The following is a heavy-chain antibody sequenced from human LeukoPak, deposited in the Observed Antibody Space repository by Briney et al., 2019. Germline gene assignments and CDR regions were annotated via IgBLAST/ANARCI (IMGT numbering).Heavy chain of an antibody. J-gene: IGHJ4*02. CDR2: IIPILGIA. V-gene: IGHV1-69*04. CDR3: ARAYCGGDCYPHLDY. CDR1: GGTFSSYA. Sequence: SVKVSCKASGGTFSSYAISWVRQAPGQGLEWMGRIIPILGIANYAQKFQGRVTITADKSTSTAYMELSSLRSEDTAVYYCARAYCGGDCYPHLDYWGQGTLVTVSS. D-gene: IGHD2-21*02.